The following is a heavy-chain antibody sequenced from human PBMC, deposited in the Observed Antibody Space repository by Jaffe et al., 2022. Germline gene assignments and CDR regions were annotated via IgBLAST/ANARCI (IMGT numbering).Heavy chain of an antibody. CDR2: ISSSGSTT. Sequence: EVQVAESGGGLAQPGESRRLSCAASGFTFSRYEMNWVRQAPGKGLEWIAYISSSGSTTYYADSVKGRFTLSRDDSKSSLYLQMNSLRVEDTAVYYCARVLPQRLAFDSWGQGTLVTVSS. CDR1: GFTFSRYE. CDR3: ARVLPQRLAFDS. V-gene: IGHV3-48*03. J-gene: IGHJ4*02. D-gene: IGHD6-19*01.